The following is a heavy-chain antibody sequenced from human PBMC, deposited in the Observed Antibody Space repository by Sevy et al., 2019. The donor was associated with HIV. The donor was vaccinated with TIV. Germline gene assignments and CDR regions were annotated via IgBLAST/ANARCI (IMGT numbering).Heavy chain of an antibody. J-gene: IGHJ4*02. D-gene: IGHD2-15*01. Sequence: GGSLRLSCAASGFTFSNYAMHWVRQAPGKVLEWVTVISYDGTNKYYADSVKGRFTISRDNSKNTVNLQMNNLRAEDTAVYYCGRDPKGYCSGGTCHSFVDHWGQGTLVTVSS. CDR3: GRDPKGYCSGGTCHSFVDH. V-gene: IGHV3-30-3*01. CDR2: ISYDGTNK. CDR1: GFTFSNYA.